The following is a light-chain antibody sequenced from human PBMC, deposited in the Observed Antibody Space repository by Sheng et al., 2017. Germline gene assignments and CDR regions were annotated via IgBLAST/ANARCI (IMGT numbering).Light chain of an antibody. CDR2: AAS. J-gene: IGKJ1*01. V-gene: IGKV3-15*01. CDR1: QSVSSN. Sequence: EIVMTQSPATLSVSPGERATLSCRASQSVSSNLAWYQQKPGQAPRLLIYAASTLQSGVPSRFSGSGSGPDFTLTISSLQPEDVATYYCQKYDSAPWTFGQGTKVEIK. CDR3: QKYDSAPWT.